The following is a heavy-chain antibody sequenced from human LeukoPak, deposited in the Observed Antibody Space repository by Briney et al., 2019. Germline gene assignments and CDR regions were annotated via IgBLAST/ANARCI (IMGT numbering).Heavy chain of an antibody. CDR2: IYHSGST. Sequence: PSGTLSLTCAVSGGSISSSNWWSWVRQPPGKGLEWIGEIYHSGSTNYNPSLKSRVTTSVDKSKNQFSLKLSSVTAADTAVYYCASSKVGSMVRGLRPFDYWGQGTLLTVSS. CDR3: ASSKVGSMVRGLRPFDY. J-gene: IGHJ4*02. CDR1: GGSISSSNW. V-gene: IGHV4-4*02. D-gene: IGHD3-10*01.